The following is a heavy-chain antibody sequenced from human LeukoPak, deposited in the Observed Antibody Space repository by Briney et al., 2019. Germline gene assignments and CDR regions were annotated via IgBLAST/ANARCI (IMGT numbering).Heavy chain of an antibody. J-gene: IGHJ4*02. D-gene: IGHD1-14*01. CDR3: ARGVEPLAANTLAY. Sequence: HPGGSLRLSCAASGLTVITNDMTWVRQAPGKGLEWVSVLYSDGNTKYADSVQGRFTISRDNSKNTLYLEMNSLSPDDTAVYYCARGVEPLAANTLAYWGQGTLVTVSS. CDR1: GLTVITND. CDR2: LYSDGNT. V-gene: IGHV3-53*01.